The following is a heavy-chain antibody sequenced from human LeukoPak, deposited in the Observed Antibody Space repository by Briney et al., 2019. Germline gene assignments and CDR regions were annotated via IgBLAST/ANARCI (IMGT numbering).Heavy chain of an antibody. CDR1: GFTFSDYY. CDR3: ARVTPNFDY. J-gene: IGHJ4*02. V-gene: IGHV3-11*05. CDR2: ISPSSTNT. Sequence: PGGSLRLSCAASGFTFSDYYMSWIRQAPGKGLEWVSYISPSSTNTNYADSGKGRFTISRDNAKNSLYLQMNSLRAEDTAVYYCARVTPNFDYWGQGTLVTVSS.